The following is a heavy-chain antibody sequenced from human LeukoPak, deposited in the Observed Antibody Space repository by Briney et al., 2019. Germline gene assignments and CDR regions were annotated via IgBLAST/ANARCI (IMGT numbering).Heavy chain of an antibody. CDR3: AKGLSRDSSGPDFDY. J-gene: IGHJ4*02. V-gene: IGHV3-23*01. D-gene: IGHD3-22*01. CDR2: ISGSGGST. CDR1: GFTFSSYA. Sequence: GGSLRLSCAASGFTFSSYAMSWVRQAPGKGLEWVSAISGSGGSTYYADSVKGRFTISRDNSKNTLYLQMNSLRAEDTAVYYCAKGLSRDSSGPDFDYWGQGTLVTVSS.